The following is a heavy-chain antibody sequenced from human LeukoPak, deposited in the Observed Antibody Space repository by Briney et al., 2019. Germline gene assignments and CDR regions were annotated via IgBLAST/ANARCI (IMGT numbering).Heavy chain of an antibody. Sequence: PGGSLRLSCAASGFTFRTTWMNWVRQAPGKGLEWVGRMKTKTDSGTTDYAAPVKGRFTISRDDSRNMVYLQMNSLKTEDTAVYYCTTDGFGQWMVRYWGQGTLVTVSS. J-gene: IGHJ1*01. CDR3: TTDGFGQWMVRY. CDR2: MKTKTDSGTT. D-gene: IGHD6-19*01. CDR1: GFTFRTTW. V-gene: IGHV3-15*01.